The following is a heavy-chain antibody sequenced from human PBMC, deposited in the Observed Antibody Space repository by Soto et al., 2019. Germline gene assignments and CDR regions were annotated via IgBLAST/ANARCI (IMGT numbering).Heavy chain of an antibody. V-gene: IGHV4-59*01. CDR2: LYYGRSA. CDR1: GDSISSYY. Sequence: QVQLQESGPGLVKPSETLSLTCAVSGDSISSYYCMWIRQPPGKGLESIGYLYYGRSANYNPSLKCRATLRGDTTTNQRSLTLSSMTAADSAVYYFALHCMAVVPEYWGQGTLVTVSS. J-gene: IGHJ4*02. CDR3: ALHCMAVVPEY. D-gene: IGHD3-22*01.